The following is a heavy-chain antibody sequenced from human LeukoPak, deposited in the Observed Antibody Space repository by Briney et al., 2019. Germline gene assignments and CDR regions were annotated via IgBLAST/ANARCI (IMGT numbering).Heavy chain of an antibody. J-gene: IGHJ3*02. D-gene: IGHD4-23*01. Sequence: GSSVKVSCKASGCTFSSYAISWVRQAPGQGLEWMGGIIPIFGTANYAQKFQGRVTITADESTSTAYMELSSLRSEDTAVYYCASDYGGNSAFDIWGQGTMVTVSS. CDR2: IIPIFGTA. V-gene: IGHV1-69*01. CDR1: GCTFSSYA. CDR3: ASDYGGNSAFDI.